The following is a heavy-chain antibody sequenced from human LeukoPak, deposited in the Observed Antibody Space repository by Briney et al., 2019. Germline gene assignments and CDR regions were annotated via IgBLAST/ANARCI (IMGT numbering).Heavy chain of an antibody. CDR1: GFTFSSYN. CDR3: ARESSIAVAGKPYYFDY. Sequence: GGSQRLSCAASGFTFSSYNMNWVRQAPGKGLEWVSYISSSSSTIYYADSVKGRFTISRDNAKNSLYLQMNSLRAEDTAVYYCARESSIAVAGKPYYFDYWGQGTLVTVSS. J-gene: IGHJ4*02. CDR2: ISSSSSTI. V-gene: IGHV3-48*01. D-gene: IGHD6-19*01.